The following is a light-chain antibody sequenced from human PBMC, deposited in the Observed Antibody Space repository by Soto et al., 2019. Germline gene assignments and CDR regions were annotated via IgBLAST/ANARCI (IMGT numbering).Light chain of an antibody. CDR3: LHYKDWPRWT. CDR1: QSVGNT. V-gene: IGKV3-15*01. CDR2: GAS. J-gene: IGKJ1*01. Sequence: EIVLTQSPATLSVSPGERATLSCRASQSVGNTLAWYQQQPGQTPRLLIYGASTTATGIPARFSGSGSGTEFTLTIDSLQSEDFAVYYCLHYKDWPRWTFGQGTKVGVK.